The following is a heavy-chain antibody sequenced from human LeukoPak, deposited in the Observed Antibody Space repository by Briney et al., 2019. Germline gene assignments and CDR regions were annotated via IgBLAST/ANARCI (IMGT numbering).Heavy chain of an antibody. CDR2: FYSGGTT. CDR1: GFTVSSNY. CDR3: AREVGSGSYYKNYYYYYMDV. D-gene: IGHD3-10*01. Sequence: GGSLRLSCAASGFTVSSNYMSWVRQAPGKGLEWVSVFYSGGTTYYADSVKDRFTISRDNSKNTLYLQMNSLRVEDTAVYYCAREVGSGSYYKNYYYYYMDVWGKGTTVTVSS. J-gene: IGHJ6*03. V-gene: IGHV3-66*01.